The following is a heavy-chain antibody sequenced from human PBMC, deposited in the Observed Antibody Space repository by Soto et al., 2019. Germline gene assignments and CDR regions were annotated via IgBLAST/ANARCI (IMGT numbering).Heavy chain of an antibody. CDR2: ISAYNGNT. Sequence: QVQLVQSGAEVKKPGASVKVSCKASGYTFTSYGISWVRQAPGQGLEWMGWISAYNGNTNYAQKLQGRVTMTTDTSTSTAYMELRSLRSDDTAVYYCARVQSPKPIVVVPADVDYYYYYMDVWGKGTTVTVSS. D-gene: IGHD2-2*01. J-gene: IGHJ6*03. CDR1: GYTFTSYG. V-gene: IGHV1-18*01. CDR3: ARVQSPKPIVVVPADVDYYYYYMDV.